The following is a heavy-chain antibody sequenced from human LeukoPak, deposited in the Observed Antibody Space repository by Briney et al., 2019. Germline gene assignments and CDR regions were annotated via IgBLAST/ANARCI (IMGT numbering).Heavy chain of an antibody. D-gene: IGHD2-2*01. CDR3: ARAPPTIVVVPAAPFDY. CDR2: ISAYNGNT. CDR1: GYTFTSYV. Sequence: GASVKVSCKASGYTFTSYVISWVRQAPGQGLEWMGWISAYNGNTNYAQKLQGRVTMTTDTSTSTAYMELRSLRSDDTAVYYCARAPPTIVVVPAAPFDYWGQGTLVTVSS. J-gene: IGHJ4*02. V-gene: IGHV1-18*01.